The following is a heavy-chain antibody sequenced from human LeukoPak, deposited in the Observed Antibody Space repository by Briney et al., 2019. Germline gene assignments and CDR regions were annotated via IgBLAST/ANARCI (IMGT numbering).Heavy chain of an antibody. J-gene: IGHJ4*02. V-gene: IGHV3-33*01. CDR3: ARDIQDCSGGSCRQFPRNYFDY. CDR2: VWYNGRID. D-gene: IGHD2-15*01. CDR1: GFTFSSFG. Sequence: GGSLRLSCAASGFTFSSFGMHWVRQAPDKGLEWVAVVWYNGRIDYYVDSVKGRFTISRDNSKNTLYLQMNSLRVEDTAVYYSARDIQDCSGGSCRQFPRNYFDYWGQGTLVTVSS.